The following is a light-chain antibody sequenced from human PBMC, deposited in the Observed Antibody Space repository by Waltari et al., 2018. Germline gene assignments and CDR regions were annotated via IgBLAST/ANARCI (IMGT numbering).Light chain of an antibody. J-gene: IGLJ3*02. Sequence: LVLTHSPSAYASLGPSVKLTVTLRRWYSRTFIAWLPQQPGKGPRYLSKVKSDGSHRQGDDIPDRFSASKSGTECQLTISSLQSEDEADYFCQTGGHGTWVFGGGTKLTVL. CDR3: QTGGHGTWV. CDR1: RWYSRTF. CDR2: VKSDGSH. V-gene: IGLV4-69*01.